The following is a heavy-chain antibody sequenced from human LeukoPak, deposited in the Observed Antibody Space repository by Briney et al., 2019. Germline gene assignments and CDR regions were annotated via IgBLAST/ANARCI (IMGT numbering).Heavy chain of an antibody. CDR3: AREEYSSGWYSLNYYYYGMDV. CDR2: IWYDGSNK. D-gene: IGHD6-19*01. CDR1: GFTFSSYG. J-gene: IGHJ6*02. V-gene: IGHV3-33*01. Sequence: GGSLRLPCAASGFTFSSYGMHWVRQAPGKGLEWVAVIWYDGSNKYYADSVKGRFTISRDNSKNTLYLQMNSLRAEDTAVYYCAREEYSSGWYSLNYYYYGMDVWGQGTTVTVSS.